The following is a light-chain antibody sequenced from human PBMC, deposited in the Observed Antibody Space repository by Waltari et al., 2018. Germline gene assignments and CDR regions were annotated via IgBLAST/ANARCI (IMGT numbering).Light chain of an antibody. Sequence: EVLMTQSPGTLSVSPGERATLSCRASQSISRNLAWYQQKPGQAPMLLIYGASTRAPGIPARFSGSGSGTDFTLSISSLQPEDFAVYYCQQYNNWRTFGQGTKVEIK. J-gene: IGKJ2*01. V-gene: IGKV3-15*01. CDR3: QQYNNWRT. CDR2: GAS. CDR1: QSISRN.